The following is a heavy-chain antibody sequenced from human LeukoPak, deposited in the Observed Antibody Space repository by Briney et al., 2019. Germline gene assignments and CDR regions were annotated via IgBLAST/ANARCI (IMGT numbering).Heavy chain of an antibody. J-gene: IGHJ4*02. CDR1: GFTVSSTY. V-gene: IGHV3-21*01. CDR2: ISSSSSHI. CDR3: ARSDYCGGDCYSSLSNY. Sequence: GGSLRLSCAASGFTVSSTYMSWVRQAPGKGLEWVSSISSSSSHIYYADSVKGRFTISRDNAKNSLYLQMNSLRAEDTAVYFCARSDYCGGDCYSSLSNYWGQGTLVTVSS. D-gene: IGHD2-21*02.